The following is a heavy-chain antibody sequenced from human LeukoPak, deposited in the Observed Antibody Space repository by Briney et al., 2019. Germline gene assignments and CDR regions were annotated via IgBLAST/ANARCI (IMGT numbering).Heavy chain of an antibody. Sequence: ASVKVSCKASGYTFTSYGISWVRQAPGQGLEWMGWISAYNGNTNYAQKLQGRVTMTTDTSTSTAYMGLRSLRSDDTAVYYCARDRRNYDFWSGYPLDYWGQGTLVTVSS. CDR3: ARDRRNYDFWSGYPLDY. CDR1: GYTFTSYG. J-gene: IGHJ4*02. D-gene: IGHD3-3*01. V-gene: IGHV1-18*01. CDR2: ISAYNGNT.